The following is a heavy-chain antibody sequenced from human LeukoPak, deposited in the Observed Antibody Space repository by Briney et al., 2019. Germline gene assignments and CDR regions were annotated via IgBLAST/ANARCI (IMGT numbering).Heavy chain of an antibody. CDR2: IYHSGTT. J-gene: IGHJ4*02. V-gene: IGHV4-4*02. Sequence: SGTLSLTCAVSGGSISSSNWWTWVRQPPGKGLEWIGEIYHSGTTNYNPSLKSRVTITVDKSKNQFSLKLNSVTAADTAVYYCARWSVGSSSFDYWGQGTLVTVSS. CDR1: GGSISSSNW. D-gene: IGHD6-13*01. CDR3: ARWSVGSSSFDY.